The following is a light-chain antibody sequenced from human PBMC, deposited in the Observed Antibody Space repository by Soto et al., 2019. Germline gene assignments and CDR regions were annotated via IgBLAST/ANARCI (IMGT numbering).Light chain of an antibody. Sequence: EIVLTQSPGTLSLSPGERATLSCRASQSVSSSYLAWYQQKRGQAPRLLIYGASTRATGVPARFTGSGSGTEFTLTISSLQSEDFAVYYCHQYYDWPPWTFGQGTKVDIK. CDR2: GAS. CDR3: HQYYDWPPWT. CDR1: QSVSSSY. J-gene: IGKJ1*01. V-gene: IGKV3-15*01.